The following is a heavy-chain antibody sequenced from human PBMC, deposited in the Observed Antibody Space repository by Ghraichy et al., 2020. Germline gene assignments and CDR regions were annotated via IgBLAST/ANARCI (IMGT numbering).Heavy chain of an antibody. CDR1: GGSISSSSYY. J-gene: IGHJ5*02. CDR2: IYYSGST. Sequence: SETLFLTCTVSGGSISSSSYYWGWIRQPPGKGLEWIVSIYYSGSTYYNPSLKSRVTISVDTSKNQFSLKLSSVTAADTAVYYCARQWMITFGGVIVSWGQGTLVTVSS. D-gene: IGHD3-16*02. V-gene: IGHV4-39*01. CDR3: ARQWMITFGGVIVS.